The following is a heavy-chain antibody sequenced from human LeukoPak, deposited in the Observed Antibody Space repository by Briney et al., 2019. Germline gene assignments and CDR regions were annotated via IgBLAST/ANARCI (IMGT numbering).Heavy chain of an antibody. CDR2: IYPGDSDT. CDR3: ATLSGGSNWYFDY. Sequence: GESLKISCKGSGYSFPSYWIGWVRQMPGKGLEWMGIIYPGDSDTRYSPSFQGQVTISADKSISTASLQWSSLKASDTAIYYRATLSGGSNWYFDYWGQGTLVTVSS. J-gene: IGHJ4*02. D-gene: IGHD6-13*01. CDR1: GYSFPSYW. V-gene: IGHV5-51*01.